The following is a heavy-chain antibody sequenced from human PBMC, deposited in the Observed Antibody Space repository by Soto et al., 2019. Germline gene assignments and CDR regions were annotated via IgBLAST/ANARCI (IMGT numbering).Heavy chain of an antibody. Sequence: GESLKISCKGSGYSFTSYWISWVRQMPGKGLEWMGRIDPSDSYTNHSPSFQGHVTISADKSISTAYLQWSSLKASDTAMYYCARQEGIGYYYYGMDVWGQGTTVTVSS. D-gene: IGHD3-10*01. J-gene: IGHJ6*02. V-gene: IGHV5-10-1*01. CDR3: ARQEGIGYYYYGMDV. CDR2: IDPSDSYT. CDR1: GYSFTSYW.